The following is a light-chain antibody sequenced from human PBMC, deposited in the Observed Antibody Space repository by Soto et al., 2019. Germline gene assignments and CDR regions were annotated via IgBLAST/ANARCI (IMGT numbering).Light chain of an antibody. Sequence: DIQMTQSPSSVSASVGDRVTITCRASQGISSWLAWYPQKPGKAPKLLIYAASSLQSGVPSRFSGSGSGTDFTLTISSLQPEDFATYYCQQANSFPFTFGRGTKVDIK. CDR1: QGISSW. CDR2: AAS. CDR3: QQANSFPFT. V-gene: IGKV1-12*01. J-gene: IGKJ3*01.